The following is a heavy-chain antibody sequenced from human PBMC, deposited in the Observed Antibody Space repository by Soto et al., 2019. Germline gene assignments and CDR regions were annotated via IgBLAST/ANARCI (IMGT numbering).Heavy chain of an antibody. J-gene: IGHJ4*02. V-gene: IGHV1-3*01. CDR2: INAGNGNT. Sequence: ASVKVSCKASGYTFTSYAIHWVRQAPGQRLEWMGWINAGNGNTKYSQKIQGRVNITRDTSASTAYMEMSSLRYEDTAVYYCARGTPVFFDYWGQETLVTVSS. CDR3: ARGTPVFFDY. CDR1: GYTFTSYA.